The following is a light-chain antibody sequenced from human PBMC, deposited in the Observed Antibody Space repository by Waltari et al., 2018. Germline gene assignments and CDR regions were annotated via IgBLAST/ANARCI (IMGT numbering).Light chain of an antibody. CDR2: LGS. CDR3: MQALQTPLT. V-gene: IGKV2-28*01. Sequence: EIALTQSPLSLPVTPGEPASISCRSSQSLLYSNGYNYLDWYLQKPGQSPQLLIYLGSNRAAGVPDRISGNGSGKDFALKITRVEAEDVGVYYCMQALQTPLTFGGGTKVEIK. J-gene: IGKJ4*01. CDR1: QSLLYSNGYNY.